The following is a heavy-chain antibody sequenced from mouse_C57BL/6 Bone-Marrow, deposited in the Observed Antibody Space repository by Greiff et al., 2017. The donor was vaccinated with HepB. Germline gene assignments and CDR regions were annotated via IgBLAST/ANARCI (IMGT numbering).Heavy chain of an antibody. CDR2: INPSSGYT. CDR1: GYTFTSYW. CDR3: AIDYYGSPPFAY. Sequence: QVQLQQSGAELAKPGASVKLSCKASGYTFTSYWMHWVKQRPGQGLEWIGYINPSSGYTKYNQKFKDKATLTADKSSSPAYMQLSSLTYEDSAVYYCAIDYYGSPPFAYWGQGTLVTVSA. D-gene: IGHD1-1*01. V-gene: IGHV1-7*01. J-gene: IGHJ3*01.